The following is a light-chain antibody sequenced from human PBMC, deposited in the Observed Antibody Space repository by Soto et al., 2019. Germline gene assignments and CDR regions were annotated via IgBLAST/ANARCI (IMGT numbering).Light chain of an antibody. V-gene: IGLV2-8*01. J-gene: IGLJ2*01. CDR1: SSDVGGYNY. Sequence: QSVLTQPPSASGSPGQSVTISCTGTSSDVGGYNYVSWYQQHPGKAPKLMIYEVSKRPSGVPDRFSGSKSGNTASLTVSGLQVEDEADYYCSSYAGSNTYVVFGGGTKVTVL. CDR2: EVS. CDR3: SSYAGSNTYVV.